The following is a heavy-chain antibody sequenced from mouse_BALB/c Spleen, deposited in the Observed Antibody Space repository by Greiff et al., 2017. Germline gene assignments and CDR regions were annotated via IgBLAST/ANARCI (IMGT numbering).Heavy chain of an antibody. CDR1: GFTFSDYY. V-gene: IGHV5-4*02. CDR2: ISDGGSYT. J-gene: IGHJ2*01. D-gene: IGHD1-1*01. CDR3: ARGLLRSPDY. Sequence: EVKLMESGGGLVKPGGSLKLSCAASGFTFSDYYMYWVRQTPEKRLEWVATISDGGSYTYYPDSVKGRFTISRDNAKNNLYLQMSSPKSEDTAMYYCARGLLRSPDYWGQGTTLTVSS.